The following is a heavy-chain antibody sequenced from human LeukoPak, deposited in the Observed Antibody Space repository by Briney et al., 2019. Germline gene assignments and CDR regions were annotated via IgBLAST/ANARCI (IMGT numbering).Heavy chain of an antibody. Sequence: SETLSLTCTVSGGSISSGGYYWSWIRQPAGKGLEWIGRIYTSGSTNYNPSLKSRVTISVDTSKNQFSLKLSSVTAADTAVYYCARDRSYYGSGSLPDYWGQGTLVTVSS. CDR2: IYTSGST. D-gene: IGHD3-10*01. V-gene: IGHV4-61*02. CDR1: GGSISSGGYY. CDR3: ARDRSYYGSGSLPDY. J-gene: IGHJ4*02.